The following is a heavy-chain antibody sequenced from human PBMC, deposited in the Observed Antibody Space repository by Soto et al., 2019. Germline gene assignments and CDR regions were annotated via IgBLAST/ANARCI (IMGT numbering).Heavy chain of an antibody. CDR1: GVSVSSFW. J-gene: IGHJ6*02. CDR3: ASLGYVSGWRHYYGLDV. CDR2: INQDGSET. V-gene: IGHV3-7*03. D-gene: IGHD6-19*01. Sequence: ESGGGLVQPGGSLRLSCAVSGVSVSSFWMHWVRQAPGMGLEWVANINQDGSETFYLDSAKGRFTVSRDNAKNSLFLQLDSLRVEDTAVYYCASLGYVSGWRHYYGLDVWGQGTTVTVSS.